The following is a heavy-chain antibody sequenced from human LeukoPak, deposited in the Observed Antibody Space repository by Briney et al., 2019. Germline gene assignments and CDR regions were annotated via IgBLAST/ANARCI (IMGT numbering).Heavy chain of an antibody. CDR3: AKYQRQWLPKGGFDY. CDR1: GFTFSSYG. Sequence: GRSLRLSCAASGFTFSSYGMHWVRQAPGKGLEWVAVISYDGNNKYYADSVKGRFTISRDNSKNTLYLQMDNLRAEHTAVYYCAKYQRQWLPKGGFDYWGQGTLVTVSS. V-gene: IGHV3-30*18. D-gene: IGHD6-19*01. CDR2: ISYDGNNK. J-gene: IGHJ4*02.